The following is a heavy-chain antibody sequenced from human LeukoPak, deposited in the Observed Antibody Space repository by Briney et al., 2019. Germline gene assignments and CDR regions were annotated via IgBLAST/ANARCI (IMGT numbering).Heavy chain of an antibody. CDR3: AKPYDSSGSGIDY. CDR2: ISSSSSTI. CDR1: GFTFSSYG. Sequence: QPGGSLRLSCAASGFTFSSYGMTWVRQAPGKGLEWVSYISSSSSTIYYADSVKGRFTISRDNAKNSLYLQLNSLRAEDTAVYYCAKPYDSSGSGIDYWGQGTLVTVSS. J-gene: IGHJ4*02. V-gene: IGHV3-48*01. D-gene: IGHD3-22*01.